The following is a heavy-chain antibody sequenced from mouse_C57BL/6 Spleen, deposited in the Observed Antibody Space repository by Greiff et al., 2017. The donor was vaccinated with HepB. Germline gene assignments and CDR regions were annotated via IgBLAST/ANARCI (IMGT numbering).Heavy chain of an antibody. Sequence: QVQLQQSGAELVKPGASVKISCKASGYTFTSYWMHWVKQRPGQGLEWIGNINPSNGGTNYNEKFKSKATLTVDKSSSTAYMQLSSLTSEDSAVYYCARGITTVVATPAYWGQGTLVTVSA. CDR2: INPSNGGT. D-gene: IGHD1-1*01. CDR1: GYTFTSYW. CDR3: ARGITTVVATPAY. V-gene: IGHV1-53*01. J-gene: IGHJ3*01.